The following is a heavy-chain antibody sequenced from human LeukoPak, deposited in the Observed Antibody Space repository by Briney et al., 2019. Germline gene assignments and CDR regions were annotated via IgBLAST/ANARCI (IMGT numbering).Heavy chain of an antibody. V-gene: IGHV3-66*02. CDR3: ARARCDTCGYGS. CDR1: GFTVTSSY. Sequence: PGGSLRLSCAASGFTVTSSYMSWVRQAPGKGLEWVAVLYSGGQTYYAGSVRGRLTISRDASKNTLYLQMNSLRAEDTAEYYCARARCDTCGYGSWGQGTLVTVSS. CDR2: LYSGGQT. J-gene: IGHJ5*02. D-gene: IGHD5-12*01.